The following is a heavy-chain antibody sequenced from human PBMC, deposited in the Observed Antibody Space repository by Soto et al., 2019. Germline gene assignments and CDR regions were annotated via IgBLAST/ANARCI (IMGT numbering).Heavy chain of an antibody. Sequence: GGSLRLSCAASGFTFSSYGVHWVRQAPGKGLEWVAVIWYDGSNKYYADSVKGRFTISRDNSKNTLYLQMNSLRAEDTAVYYCARDSAVAATPYGMDVWGQGTTVTVSS. D-gene: IGHD2-15*01. V-gene: IGHV3-33*01. CDR1: GFTFSSYG. CDR3: ARDSAVAATPYGMDV. CDR2: IWYDGSNK. J-gene: IGHJ6*02.